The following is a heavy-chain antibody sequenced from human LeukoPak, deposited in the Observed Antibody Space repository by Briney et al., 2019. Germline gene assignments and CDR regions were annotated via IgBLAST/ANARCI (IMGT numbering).Heavy chain of an antibody. CDR1: GFTFSTYW. CDR3: ARRAVAASVPFDY. J-gene: IGHJ4*02. D-gene: IGHD6-19*01. V-gene: IGHV3-7*01. Sequence: PGGSLRLSCAASGFTFSTYWLSWVRQAPGKGLEWVANIKQDGSEKCYVDSVKGRFTISRDNAKNSLYLQMNGLRAEDTAVYYCARRAVAASVPFDYWGQGTLVTVSS. CDR2: IKQDGSEK.